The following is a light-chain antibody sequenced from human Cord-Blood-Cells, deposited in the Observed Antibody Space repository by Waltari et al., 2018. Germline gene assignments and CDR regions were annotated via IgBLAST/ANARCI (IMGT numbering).Light chain of an antibody. CDR1: SSDFGSYNL. V-gene: IGLV2-23*01. CDR3: CSYAGSSTWV. Sequence: QSALTQPASVSGSPGQSITISCTGTSSDFGSYNLVSWYQQHPGNAPQLMIYEGSKRPSGVSNRFSGSKSGNTASLTISGLQAEDEADYYCCSYAGSSTWVFGGGTKLTVL. CDR2: EGS. J-gene: IGLJ3*02.